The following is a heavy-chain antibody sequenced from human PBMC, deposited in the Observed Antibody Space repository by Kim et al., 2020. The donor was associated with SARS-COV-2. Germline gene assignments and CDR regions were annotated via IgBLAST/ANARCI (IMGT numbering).Heavy chain of an antibody. J-gene: IGHJ5*02. Sequence: PSLQSRVTISVDTSKNQFSLKLSSVTAADTAVYSCASGGRFGELQNGFDPWGQGTLVTVSS. D-gene: IGHD3-10*01. CDR3: ASGGRFGELQNGFDP. V-gene: IGHV4-4*09.